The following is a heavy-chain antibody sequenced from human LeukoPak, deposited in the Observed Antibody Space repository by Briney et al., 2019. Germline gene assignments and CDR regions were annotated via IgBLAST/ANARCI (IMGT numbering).Heavy chain of an antibody. CDR3: AGARELLHDAFDI. Sequence: SVKVSCKASGGTFSSYAISWVRQAPGQGLEWMGGIIPIFGTANYAQKFQGRVTITADESTSTAYMELSSLRSEDTAVYYCAGARELLHDAFDIWGQGTMVTVSS. D-gene: IGHD1-26*01. CDR1: GGTFSSYA. V-gene: IGHV1-69*13. J-gene: IGHJ3*02. CDR2: IIPIFGTA.